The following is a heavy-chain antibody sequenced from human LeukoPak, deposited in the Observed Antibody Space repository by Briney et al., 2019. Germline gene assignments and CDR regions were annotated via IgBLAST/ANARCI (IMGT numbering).Heavy chain of an antibody. Sequence: ASVKVSCKASGYKFTDDYMHWVRQAPGQGLEFMGWINPDSGFTNYAQKFKGRVTMTRDTSISTAYLEVRRLRSDDTAVYYCAPTAEAYTSWWKVWGQGTLVSVPS. CDR3: APTAEAYTSWWKV. D-gene: IGHD3-16*01. J-gene: IGHJ4*02. CDR2: INPDSGFT. CDR1: GYKFTDDY. V-gene: IGHV1-2*02.